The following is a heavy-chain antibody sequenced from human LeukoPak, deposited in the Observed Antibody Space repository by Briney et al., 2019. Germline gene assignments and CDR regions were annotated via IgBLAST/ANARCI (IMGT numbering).Heavy chain of an antibody. CDR3: ARDLQPPLENWFDA. V-gene: IGHV4-39*07. J-gene: IGHJ5*02. CDR2: IYYSGST. Sequence: SETLSLTCTVSGGSISSSSYYWGWIRQPPGKGLEWIGSIYYSGSTYYNPSLKSRVTISVDTSKNQFSLKLSSVTAADTAVYYCARDLQPPLENWFDAWGQGTLVTVSS. D-gene: IGHD6-13*01. CDR1: GGSISSSSYY.